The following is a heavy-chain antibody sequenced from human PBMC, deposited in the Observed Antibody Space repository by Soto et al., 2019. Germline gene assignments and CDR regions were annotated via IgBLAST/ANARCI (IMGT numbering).Heavy chain of an antibody. CDR1: GYRLPSYG. D-gene: IGHD3-10*01. V-gene: IGHV1-18*01. CDR2: ISAYNSNT. J-gene: IGHJ5*02. CDR3: ATAGAIEAFDL. Sequence: ASVRVPCKASGYRLPSYGFSCVRQAPGQGLEWMGAISAYNSNTKNAQKLQGTVTMTTSTPTSKAYVELSSLRSDDTTLYYCATAGAIEAFDLWGKGTPVTVSS.